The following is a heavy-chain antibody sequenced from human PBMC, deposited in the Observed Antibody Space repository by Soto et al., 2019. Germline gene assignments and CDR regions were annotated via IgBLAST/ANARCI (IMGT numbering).Heavy chain of an antibody. CDR1: GFTFSGYS. CDR3: AINEKISDSSYFVS. J-gene: IGHJ4*02. CDR2: ISTTGITI. Sequence: PGGSLRLSCASSGFTFSGYSVNWVRQAPGKGLEWISYISTTGITIYYADSVKGRFTISRDNAKNSLYLQMNSLRDDDTAVYYFAINEKISDSSYFVSWCQAPLVTVSS. D-gene: IGHD2-21*02. V-gene: IGHV3-48*02.